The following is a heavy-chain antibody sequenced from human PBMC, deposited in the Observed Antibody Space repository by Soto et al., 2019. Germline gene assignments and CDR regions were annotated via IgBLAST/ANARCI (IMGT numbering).Heavy chain of an antibody. V-gene: IGHV4-30-2*01. J-gene: IGHJ6*02. CDR1: GGSINSGGYS. D-gene: IGHD2-2*01. CDR3: ARVERTLSTPFAYGMDV. CDR2: LYHTGNN. Sequence: QLQLQESGSGLVKPSQTLSLTCTVSGGSINSGGYSWIWIRQPPGKGLEWIGYLYHTGNNLYNPSLQSRVTISVDQSKNQFSLSLGSVIAADTAMYYCARVERTLSTPFAYGMDVWGQGTTFTVSS.